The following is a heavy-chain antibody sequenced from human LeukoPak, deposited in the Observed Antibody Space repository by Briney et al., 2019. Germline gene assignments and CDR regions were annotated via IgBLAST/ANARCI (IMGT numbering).Heavy chain of an antibody. CDR1: GGSISSSSYF. J-gene: IGHJ6*03. CDR3: ARQLYVSGSYYAPMDV. D-gene: IGHD3-10*01. V-gene: IGHV4-39*01. Sequence: SETLSLTCSVSGGSISSSSYFWGWIRQPPGKGLEWIASVHYSGSTYYNPSLKGRLTISVDTSKNQFSLELSSVTAADTALYFCARQLYVSGSYYAPMDVWGKGTTVTISS. CDR2: VHYSGST.